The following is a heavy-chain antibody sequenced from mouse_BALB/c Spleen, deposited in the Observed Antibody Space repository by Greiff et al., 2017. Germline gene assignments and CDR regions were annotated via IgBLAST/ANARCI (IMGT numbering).Heavy chain of an antibody. V-gene: IGHV1-20*02. CDR2: INPYNGDT. CDR1: GYSFTGYF. CDR3: ARGDDGYYVGFDY. Sequence: EVQLQQSGPELVKPGASVKISCKASGYSFTGYFMNWVMQSHGKSLEWIGRINPYNGDTFYNQKFKGKATLTVDKSSSTAHMELRSLASEDSAVYYCARGDDGYYVGFDYWGQGTTLTVSS. J-gene: IGHJ2*01. D-gene: IGHD2-3*01.